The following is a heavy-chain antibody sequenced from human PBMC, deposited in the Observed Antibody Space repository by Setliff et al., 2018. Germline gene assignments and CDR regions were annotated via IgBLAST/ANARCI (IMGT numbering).Heavy chain of an antibody. CDR3: ARTCSGSGCYAGLES. Sequence: PGGSLRLSCAASGFTFSNAWMSWVRQAPGKGLEWVGRIKSKTDGGNKYHADSVKGRFTISRDNSKNTLYLQMNSLRPEDTAVYYCARTCSGSGCYAGLESWGQGTPVTVSS. V-gene: IGHV3-15*01. CDR2: IKSKTDGGNK. D-gene: IGHD2-15*01. J-gene: IGHJ4*02. CDR1: GFTFSNAW.